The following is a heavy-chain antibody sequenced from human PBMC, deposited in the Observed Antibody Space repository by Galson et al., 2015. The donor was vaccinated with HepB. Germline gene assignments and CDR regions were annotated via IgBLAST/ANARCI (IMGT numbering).Heavy chain of an antibody. CDR1: GFTFSSYG. CDR3: ALHDYYGSGSLDY. D-gene: IGHD3-10*01. Sequence: SLRLSCAASGFTFSSYGMHWVRQAPGKRLEWVAVISYDGSNKYYADSVKGRFTISRDNSKNTLYLQMNSLRAEDTAVYYCALHDYYGSGSLDYWGQGTLVTVSS. J-gene: IGHJ4*02. V-gene: IGHV3-30*03. CDR2: ISYDGSNK.